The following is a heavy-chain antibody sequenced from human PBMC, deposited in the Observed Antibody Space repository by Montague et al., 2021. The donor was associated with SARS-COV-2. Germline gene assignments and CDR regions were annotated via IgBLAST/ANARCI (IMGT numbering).Heavy chain of an antibody. V-gene: IGHV3-66*01. CDR3: ARDLLEIGGMDV. D-gene: IGHD1-1*01. CDR1: GITVSRNY. J-gene: IGHJ6*02. Sequence: SLRLSCAASGITVSRNYMNWVRQAPGKGLEWVSLIYGGGSTYYADSVKRRFTISRDNSKNTLYLQMNSLRAEDTAVYYCARDLLEIGGMDVWGQGTTVTVSS. CDR2: IYGGGST.